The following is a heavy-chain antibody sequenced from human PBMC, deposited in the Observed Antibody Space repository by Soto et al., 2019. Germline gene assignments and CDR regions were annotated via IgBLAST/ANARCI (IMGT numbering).Heavy chain of an antibody. V-gene: IGHV4-39*01. CDR2: IYYSGST. D-gene: IGHD2-21*02. CDR1: GGSISSSSYY. J-gene: IGHJ4*02. CDR3: ARQRTSVVTQAYFDV. Sequence: SETLSLTCTVSGGSISSSSYYWGWIRQPPGKGLEWIGSIYYSGSTYYNPSLKSRVTISVDTSKNQFSLKLSSVTAADTAVYFCARQRTSVVTQAYFDVWGPGSLVTVSS.